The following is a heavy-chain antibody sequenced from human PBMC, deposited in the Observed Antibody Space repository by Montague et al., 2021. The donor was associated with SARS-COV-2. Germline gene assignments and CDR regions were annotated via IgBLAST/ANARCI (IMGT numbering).Heavy chain of an antibody. CDR1: GGSTSNYY. CDR2: IFYTGST. D-gene: IGHD1-1*01. J-gene: IGHJ4*02. CDR3: ARAQNTCFIANCVNYFDS. V-gene: IGHV4-59*01. Sequence: SETLSLTCSVSGGSTSNYYWTWIRQSPGKGLQWIGYIFYTGSTKFNPSLKSRVSMSLYTSKNHFSLRLSAVTAADTAVYYCARAQNTCFIANCVNYFDSWGLGALVTVSS.